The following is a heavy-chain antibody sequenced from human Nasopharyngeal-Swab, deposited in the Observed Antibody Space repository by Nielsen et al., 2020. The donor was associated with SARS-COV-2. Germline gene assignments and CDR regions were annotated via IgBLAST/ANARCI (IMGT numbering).Heavy chain of an antibody. V-gene: IGHV4-28*01. J-gene: IGHJ4*02. CDR3: ATKDYSGPYWPDFDF. Sequence: WIRQPPGKGLEWIGEIYYSGSTTYNPSLKSRVTMSMDRSKNQFSLNLNSVTAADTAVYYCATKDYSGPYWPDFDFWGQGTLVTAPQ. D-gene: IGHD2-8*02. CDR2: IYYSGST.